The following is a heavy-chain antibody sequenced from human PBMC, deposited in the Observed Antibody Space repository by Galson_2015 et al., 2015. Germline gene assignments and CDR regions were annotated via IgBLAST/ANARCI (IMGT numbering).Heavy chain of an antibody. CDR1: GSSFSIYW. CDR3: VRRPLYSGSYFGYFDY. CDR2: IYPSDSET. J-gene: IGHJ4*02. Sequence: QSGAEVKKPGESLEISCKASGSSFSIYWIGWVRQEPGEGLELVGIIYPSDSETRYSPSFQGHVTISADTSINTAYLQWNSLQTSDTAMYYCVRRPLYSGSYFGYFDYWGQGTLVTVSS. V-gene: IGHV5-51*01. D-gene: IGHD1-26*01.